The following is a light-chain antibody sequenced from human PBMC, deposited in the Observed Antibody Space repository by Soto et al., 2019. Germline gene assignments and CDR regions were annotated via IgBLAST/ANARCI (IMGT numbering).Light chain of an antibody. CDR2: GAS. CDR3: QQYNNWPPYT. CDR1: QSVNSN. J-gene: IGKJ2*01. V-gene: IGKV3-15*01. Sequence: EIVMTQYPATLSVSPGERATLSCRASQSVNSNLAWYQQKPGQAPSLLIYGASTRATGVPARFSGSGSGTEFTLNISSVQSEDFAVYYCQQYNNWPPYTFGQGTKLEIK.